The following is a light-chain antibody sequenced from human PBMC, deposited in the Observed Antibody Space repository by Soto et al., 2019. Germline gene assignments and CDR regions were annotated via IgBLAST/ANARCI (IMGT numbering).Light chain of an antibody. CDR1: SSDVGNSNG. Sequence: QSVLTQPPSVPGSPGQSVAISCTGTSSDVGNSNGVSWYHQPPGTAPKLIIYDVNNRPSGVPDRFSGSKSGNTASLTISGLQAEDEFDYYCSPYTSTSTSVF. CDR2: DVN. CDR3: SPYTSTSTSV. J-gene: IGLJ1*01. V-gene: IGLV2-18*02.